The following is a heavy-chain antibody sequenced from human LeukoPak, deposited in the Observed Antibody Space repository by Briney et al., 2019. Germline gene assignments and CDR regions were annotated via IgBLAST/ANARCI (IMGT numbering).Heavy chain of an antibody. CDR2: INHSGST. CDR3: ARGYRFSYGSGSPVFDY. D-gene: IGHD3-10*01. CDR1: DGSFSGYY. J-gene: IGHJ4*02. V-gene: IGHV4-34*01. Sequence: SETLSLTCAVYDGSFSGYYWSWIRQPPAQGLEWIGGINHSGSTNYNPSLKSRVTISVDTSKNQFSLKLSSVTAADTAVYYCARGYRFSYGSGSPVFDYWGQGTLVTVSS.